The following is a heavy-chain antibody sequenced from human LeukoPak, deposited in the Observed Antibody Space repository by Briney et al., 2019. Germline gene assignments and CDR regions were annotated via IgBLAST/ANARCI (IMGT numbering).Heavy chain of an antibody. CDR3: ARDGLGLVLAPYNWFDP. CDR2: IYTSGST. Sequence: PSETLSLTCTVSGGSISSYYWSWIRQPAGKGLEWIGRIYTSGSTYYNPSLKSRVTISVDKSKNQFSLKLSSVTAADTAVYYCARDGLGLVLAPYNWFDPWGQGTVVTVSS. CDR1: GGSISSYY. D-gene: IGHD3-3*02. V-gene: IGHV4-4*07. J-gene: IGHJ5*02.